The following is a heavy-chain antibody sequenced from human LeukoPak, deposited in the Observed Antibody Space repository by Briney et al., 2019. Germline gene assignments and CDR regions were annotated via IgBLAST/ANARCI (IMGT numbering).Heavy chain of an antibody. V-gene: IGHV1-2*02. J-gene: IGHJ4*02. CDR3: ARGGTYYIKLDY. Sequence: ASVKVSCKASGYTFTNYDIHWVRQAPGQGLEWMAWINPNSGGVNYVDSFEGRVTMTRDTSISTAYLELRGLRPDDTAVYYCARGGTYYIKLDYWGQGTLVTVSS. CDR1: GYTFTNYD. D-gene: IGHD3-10*01. CDR2: INPNSGGV.